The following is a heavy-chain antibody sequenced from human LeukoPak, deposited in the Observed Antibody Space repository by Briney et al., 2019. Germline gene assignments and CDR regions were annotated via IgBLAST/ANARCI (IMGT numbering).Heavy chain of an antibody. Sequence: ASVKVSCKASGYTFTGYYMHWVRQAPGQGLEWMGWINPNSGGTNYAQKFQGRVTMTRDTSISTVYMELSGLRSDDTAVYYCARDTEAAAGTSHYYYYMDVWGKGTTVTVSS. J-gene: IGHJ6*03. V-gene: IGHV1-2*02. CDR1: GYTFTGYY. CDR3: ARDTEAAAGTSHYYYYMDV. CDR2: INPNSGGT. D-gene: IGHD6-13*01.